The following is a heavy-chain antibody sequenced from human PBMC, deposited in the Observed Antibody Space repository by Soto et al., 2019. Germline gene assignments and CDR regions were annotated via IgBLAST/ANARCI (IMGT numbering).Heavy chain of an antibody. V-gene: IGHV3-23*01. CDR3: AKTRQAPVGTHFFDL. Sequence: GGSLRLSCEGSGFTFSSFAMGWVRQAPGKGLEWLSSVSADGVSSFSADSVRGRFRVSRDNSKNTLFLQMRFLRVEDTAVYYCAKTRQAPVGTHFFDLWGQGTQITVSS. J-gene: IGHJ4*02. CDR2: VSADGVSS. CDR1: GFTFSSFA.